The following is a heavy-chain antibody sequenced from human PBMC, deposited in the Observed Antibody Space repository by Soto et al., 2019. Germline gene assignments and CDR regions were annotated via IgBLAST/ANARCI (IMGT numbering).Heavy chain of an antibody. J-gene: IGHJ1*01. V-gene: IGHV3-33*01. CDR2: IWHDGSNK. CDR3: ARAAYYYDSSGYYSEYFQH. CDR1: GFTFSSYG. D-gene: IGHD3-22*01. Sequence: QVQLVESGGGVVQPGRSLRLSCAASGFTFSSYGMHWVRQAPGKGLEWVAVIWHDGSNKYYADSVKGLFTISRDNSKNTLYLQRNSLMDEDTAVYYCARAAYYYDSSGYYSEYFQHWGQGPLVTVSS.